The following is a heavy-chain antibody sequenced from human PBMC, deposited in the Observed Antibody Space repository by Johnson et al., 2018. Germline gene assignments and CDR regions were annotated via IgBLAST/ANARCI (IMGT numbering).Heavy chain of an antibody. Sequence: VQLVESGGGLVQPGGSLRLSCAASGFTFSSYWMSWVRQAPGKGLEWVANIKQDGSEKYYVESVKGRFTISRDNAKNSLYLQMNSLRAEDTAGYYCARDGAYYYDSSGQRAAFDIWGQGTMVTVSS. V-gene: IGHV3-7*01. CDR1: GFTFSSYW. CDR3: ARDGAYYYDSSGQRAAFDI. J-gene: IGHJ3*02. CDR2: IKQDGSEK. D-gene: IGHD3-22*01.